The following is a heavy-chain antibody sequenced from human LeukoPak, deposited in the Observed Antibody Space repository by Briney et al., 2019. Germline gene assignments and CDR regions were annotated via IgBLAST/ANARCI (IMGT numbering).Heavy chain of an antibody. D-gene: IGHD6-13*01. CDR1: GFTFSSDS. Sequence: GGSLRLSCAASGFTFSSDSMHWVRQVPGKGLEWVSYISSSSSTIYYADSVKGRFTISRDNGKNSLHLQMNSLRDEDTAVYYCARGGYISSWYYYWGQGTLVTVSS. CDR2: ISSSSSTI. V-gene: IGHV3-48*02. CDR3: ARGGYISSWYYY. J-gene: IGHJ4*02.